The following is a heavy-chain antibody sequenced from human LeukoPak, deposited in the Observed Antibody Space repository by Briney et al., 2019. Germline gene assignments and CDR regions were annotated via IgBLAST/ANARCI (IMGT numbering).Heavy chain of an antibody. V-gene: IGHV3-64D*06. D-gene: IGHD5-18*01. Sequence: GGSLRLSCSASGFTFSTYSMHWVRQAPGKGLEYVSAIRSNGDTTYYADSVKGRFTISRDNSKNTLYLQMSFLRVEDTAVYYCARRYSYGYDIPGWTLPYFDYWGQGTLVTVSS. CDR1: GFTFSTYS. CDR3: ARRYSYGYDIPGWTLPYFDY. J-gene: IGHJ4*01. CDR2: IRSNGDTT.